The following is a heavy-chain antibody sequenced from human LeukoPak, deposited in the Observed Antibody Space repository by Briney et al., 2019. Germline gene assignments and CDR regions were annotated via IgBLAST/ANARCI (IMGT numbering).Heavy chain of an antibody. CDR3: ARADDRSGYCDY. D-gene: IGHD3-22*01. J-gene: IGHJ4*02. Sequence: PSGTLSLTCAVSGGSIISSNWWSWVRQPPGQGLEWIGEIYHSGSTNYNPSLKSRVTISVDKSKNHFSLKLSSVTAADTAVYYCARADDRSGYCDYWGQGTLVTVSS. V-gene: IGHV4-4*02. CDR2: IYHSGST. CDR1: GGSIISSNW.